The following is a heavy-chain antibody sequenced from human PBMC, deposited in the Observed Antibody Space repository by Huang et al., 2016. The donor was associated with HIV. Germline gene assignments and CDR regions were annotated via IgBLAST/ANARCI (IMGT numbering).Heavy chain of an antibody. CDR3: ARNHDFWRGRMFAISYFDV. V-gene: IGHV4-39*01. CDR2: LYYTGKR. Sequence: QMRFQESGPGLVKPSGTLSLTCNVSGGSINTGRSYWGWIRQPPGKGLEWVGSLYYTGKRNYDPYLKGRRTMSADTSKNQFSLNLSSVTAADTAIYYCARNHDFWRGRMFAISYFDVWGRGTLVTVAS. J-gene: IGHJ2*01. D-gene: IGHD3-3*01. CDR1: GGSINTGRSY.